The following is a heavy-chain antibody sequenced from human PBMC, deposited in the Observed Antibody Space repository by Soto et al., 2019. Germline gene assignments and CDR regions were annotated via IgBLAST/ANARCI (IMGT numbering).Heavy chain of an antibody. V-gene: IGHV1-2*02. CDR1: GYTFGAYY. CDR3: AREFDSGDLGLDL. J-gene: IGHJ6*02. Sequence: QVHLVQSGPEVKTPGASVRVSCKSSGYTFGAYYIHWIRQAPGQRPERMGWVSHTSGGTNIAQLFQSILMLTTASSINTAFMELRWLSSGDTALYFCAREFDSGDLGLDLCGRGTTVSLS. CDR2: VSHTSGGT. D-gene: IGHD2-21*01.